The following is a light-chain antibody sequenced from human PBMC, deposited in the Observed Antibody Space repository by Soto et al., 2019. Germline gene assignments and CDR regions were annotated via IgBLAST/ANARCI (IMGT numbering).Light chain of an antibody. Sequence: QSVLTQPPSASGTPGQRVTISCSGSSSNIGSNYVYWYQQLPGAAPKLLIYRNSERPGVLPDRFYGSKSGTSAPLAISGLPSEDAADYCAAAWDGLLSGAFGGGTKLTVL. CDR1: SSNIGSNY. CDR2: RNS. CDR3: AAWDGLLSGA. V-gene: IGLV1-47*01. J-gene: IGLJ2*01.